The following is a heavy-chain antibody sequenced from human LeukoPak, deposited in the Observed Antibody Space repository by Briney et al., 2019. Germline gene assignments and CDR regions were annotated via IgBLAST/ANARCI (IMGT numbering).Heavy chain of an antibody. V-gene: IGHV1-18*01. CDR1: GYTFTSYG. Sequence: ASVKVSCKASGYTFTSYGISWVRQAPGQGLEWMGWISAYNGNTNYAQKLQGRVTMTTDTSTSTAYMELSRLRSDDTAVYYCARDLSLDSRSLSYGYCSGGSCYSEFDYWGQGTLVTVSS. CDR3: ARDLSLDSRSLSYGYCSGGSCYSEFDY. J-gene: IGHJ4*02. D-gene: IGHD2-15*01. CDR2: ISAYNGNT.